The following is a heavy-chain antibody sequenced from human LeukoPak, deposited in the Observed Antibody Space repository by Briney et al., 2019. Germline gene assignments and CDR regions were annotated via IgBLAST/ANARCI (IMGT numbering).Heavy chain of an antibody. CDR3: ARGHYDVLAASYKWTPDY. CDR2: ISDSGSTI. V-gene: IGHV3-11*01. CDR1: GFTFSDSY. J-gene: IGHJ4*02. D-gene: IGHD3-9*01. Sequence: GGSLRLSCSASGFTFSDSYMSWIRQVPGKGLEWVPYISDSGSTIYYADSVRGRFTISRDNAKNSLYLQMNSLRAEDTAVYYCARGHYDVLAASYKWTPDYWGQGTLVTVSS.